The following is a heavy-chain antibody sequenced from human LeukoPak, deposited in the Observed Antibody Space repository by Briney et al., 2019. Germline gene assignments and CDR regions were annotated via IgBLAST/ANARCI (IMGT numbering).Heavy chain of an antibody. CDR3: ARTYSWSLSRFDY. CDR1: GFTVSSNY. Sequence: GGSLRLSCAASGFTVSSNYMSWVRQAPGKGLEWVSIIYSGGSTFYADSVKGRFTISRDNSKNTLYLQMNSLRAEDTAVYYCARTYSWSLSRFDYWGQGTLVTVSS. J-gene: IGHJ4*02. CDR2: IYSGGST. V-gene: IGHV3-53*05. D-gene: IGHD3-16*02.